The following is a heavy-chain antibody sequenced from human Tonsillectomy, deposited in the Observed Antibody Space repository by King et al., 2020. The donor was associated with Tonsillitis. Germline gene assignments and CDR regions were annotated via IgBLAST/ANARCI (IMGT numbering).Heavy chain of an antibody. Sequence: HVQLQQWGAGLLKPSETLSLTCAVYGGSFSGYFWNWIRQPPGKGLEWIGEINNSGSTNYNPSLKSRVTISVDTSKNQFSLKLSSVTAADTAAYYCANLWWELSAFDLWGQGTMVTVSS. CDR1: GGSFSGYF. D-gene: IGHD1-26*01. J-gene: IGHJ3*01. V-gene: IGHV4-34*01. CDR3: ANLWWELSAFDL. CDR2: INNSGST.